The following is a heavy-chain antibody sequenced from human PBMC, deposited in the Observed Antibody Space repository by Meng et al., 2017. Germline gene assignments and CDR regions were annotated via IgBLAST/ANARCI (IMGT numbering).Heavy chain of an antibody. Sequence: GGSLRLSCAASGFTFSSYWMHWVRQAPGKGLVWVSRINSDGSSTSYADSVKGRFTISRDNTKNTMYLQMNSLRAEDTAMYYCASVKTGQNMVRGVDDAVDIWGQGTMVTVSS. CDR2: INSDGSST. J-gene: IGHJ3*02. CDR1: GFTFSSYW. V-gene: IGHV3-74*01. CDR3: ASVKTGQNMVRGVDDAVDI. D-gene: IGHD3-10*01.